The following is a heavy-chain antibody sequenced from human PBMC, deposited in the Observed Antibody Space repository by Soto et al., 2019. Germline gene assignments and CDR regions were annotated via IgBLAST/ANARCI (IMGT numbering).Heavy chain of an antibody. CDR1: GGSFSGCY. D-gene: IGHD3-10*01. Sequence: PSETLSLTCAVYGGSFSGCYWSCIRQPPGKGMEWSGEINHSGSTNYNPSLKSRVTISVDTSKNQFSLKLSSVTAADTAVYYCARGRTMAHYYYYYGMDVWGQGTTVTVSS. J-gene: IGHJ6*02. V-gene: IGHV4-34*01. CDR3: ARGRTMAHYYYYYGMDV. CDR2: INHSGST.